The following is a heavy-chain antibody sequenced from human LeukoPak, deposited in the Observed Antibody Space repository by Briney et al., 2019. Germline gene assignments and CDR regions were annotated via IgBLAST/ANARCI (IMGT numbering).Heavy chain of an antibody. V-gene: IGHV4-34*01. CDR1: GGSFSGYY. J-gene: IGHJ4*02. Sequence: SETLSFTCAVYGGSFSGYYWSWIRQPPGKGLEWIGEINHSGSTNYNPSLKSRVTISVDTSKNQFSLKLSSVTAADTAVYYCARGLDIVVVPAAMFFDYWGQGTLVTVSS. D-gene: IGHD2-2*03. CDR3: ARGLDIVVVPAAMFFDY. CDR2: INHSGST.